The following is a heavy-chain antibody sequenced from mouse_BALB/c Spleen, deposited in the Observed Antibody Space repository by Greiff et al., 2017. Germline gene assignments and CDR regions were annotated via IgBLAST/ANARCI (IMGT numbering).Heavy chain of an antibody. J-gene: IGHJ3*01. CDR2: ISSGSSTI. D-gene: IGHD1-1*01. CDR3: ARDYYGSSPFAY. Sequence: VQGVESGGGLVQPGGSRKLSCAASGFTFSSFGMHWVRQAPEKGLEWVAYISSGSSTIYYADTVKGRFTISRDNPKNTLFLQMTSLRSEDTAMYYCARDYYGSSPFAYWGQGTLVTVSA. V-gene: IGHV5-17*02. CDR1: GFTFSSFG.